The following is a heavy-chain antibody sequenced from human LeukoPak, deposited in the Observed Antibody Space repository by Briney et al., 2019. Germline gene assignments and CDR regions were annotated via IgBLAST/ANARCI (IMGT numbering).Heavy chain of an antibody. V-gene: IGHV3-30*02. D-gene: IGHD6-6*01. CDR2: IRYHGSEK. CDR1: GFILSDHY. Sequence: GGSLRLSCAASGFILSDHYMHWVRQAPGKGLEWVAFIRYHGSEKYYADSVRGRFTISRDNSKNTLYLQMNSLKAEDTAVYYCAKVGSSEGLDYWGQGTLVTVSS. J-gene: IGHJ4*02. CDR3: AKVGSSEGLDY.